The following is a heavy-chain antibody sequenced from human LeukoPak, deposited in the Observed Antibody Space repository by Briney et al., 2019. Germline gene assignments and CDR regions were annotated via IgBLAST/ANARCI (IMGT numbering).Heavy chain of an antibody. D-gene: IGHD6-6*01. J-gene: IGHJ5*02. V-gene: IGHV1-2*02. CDR1: GYTFTTYY. Sequence: ASVTVSCKASGYTFTTYYIHWVRQAPGQRLEGMGWSNPNGGGTKYAQDFQGRATMTIDTSINTSYMQLNSLTSDDTAVYYCARDLRQQLILGWLDPWGQGTLVTVSS. CDR3: ARDLRQQLILGWLDP. CDR2: SNPNGGGT.